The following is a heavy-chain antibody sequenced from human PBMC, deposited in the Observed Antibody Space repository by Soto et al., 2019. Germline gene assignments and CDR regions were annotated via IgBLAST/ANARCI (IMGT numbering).Heavy chain of an antibody. CDR3: AAGGTRWLPSPFDY. V-gene: IGHV1-24*01. D-gene: IGHD1-1*01. J-gene: IGHJ4*02. CDR1: GHTLTELS. Sequence: QVQLVQSGAEVKKPGASVKVSCKVSGHTLTELSMHWVRLAPGKGLEWMGGFDPEDGETISAQKFQGRVTMTEDTSTDSTYLELRSLRSEDTAVYYCAAGGTRWLPSPFDYWGQGTLVTISS. CDR2: FDPEDGET.